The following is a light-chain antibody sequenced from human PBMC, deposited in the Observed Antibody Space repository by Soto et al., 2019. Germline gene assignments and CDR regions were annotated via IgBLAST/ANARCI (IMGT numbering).Light chain of an antibody. Sequence: EIVLMQSPGTLSLSPGERATLSCRASQSVSSNLAWYQHKPGQAPRLLIYGASTRATGIPARFSGSGSGTEFTLTISSLQSEDFAVYYCQQYNNWPRTFGQGTKVDI. CDR1: QSVSSN. J-gene: IGKJ1*01. CDR2: GAS. V-gene: IGKV3-15*01. CDR3: QQYNNWPRT.